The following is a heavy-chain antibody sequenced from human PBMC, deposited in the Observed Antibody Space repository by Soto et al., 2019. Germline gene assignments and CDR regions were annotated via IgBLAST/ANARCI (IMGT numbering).Heavy chain of an antibody. J-gene: IGHJ6*02. CDR3: AIHGNTVTTGYYYGVDV. Sequence: SETLSLTCTVSGASISSSNYYWGWIRQPPGRGLEWIGTMYYSGRTYYNPSLKSRATTSVDTSKNQFSLKLSAVTATDTAVYYCAIHGNTVTTGYYYGVDVWGQGTTVTVSS. CDR1: GASISSSNYY. V-gene: IGHV4-39*01. D-gene: IGHD4-17*01. CDR2: MYYSGRT.